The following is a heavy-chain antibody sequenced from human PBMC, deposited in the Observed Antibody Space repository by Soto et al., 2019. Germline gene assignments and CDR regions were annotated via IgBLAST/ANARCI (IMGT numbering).Heavy chain of an antibody. V-gene: IGHV3-48*03. D-gene: IGHD2-2*01. J-gene: IGHJ4*02. CDR3: ARDFGCSTTTCYSVFDS. CDR1: GFTFNTYE. Sequence: GGSLRLSCAASGFTFNTYEMNWVRQAPGKGLEWVSYITSGGGTIYYADSVKGRFTVSRDNSQNSLYLQMNSLRAEDTAVYYCARDFGCSTTTCYSVFDSWGQGTPVTVS. CDR2: ITSGGGTI.